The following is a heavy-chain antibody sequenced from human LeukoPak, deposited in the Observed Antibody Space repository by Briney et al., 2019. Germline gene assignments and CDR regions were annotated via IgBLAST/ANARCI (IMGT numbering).Heavy chain of an antibody. CDR1: GFTFSIHA. CDR2: ISGSGGST. CDR3: VKPEGEVVTPYDAFDI. Sequence: PGGSLRLSCASSGFTFSIHAMSWVRQAPGKGLEWVSAISGSGGSTYYADSVKGRFTISRDNSKNTLYLQMNSLRAEDTAVYYCVKPEGEVVTPYDAFDIWGQGTMVTVSS. D-gene: IGHD2-15*01. J-gene: IGHJ3*02. V-gene: IGHV3-23*01.